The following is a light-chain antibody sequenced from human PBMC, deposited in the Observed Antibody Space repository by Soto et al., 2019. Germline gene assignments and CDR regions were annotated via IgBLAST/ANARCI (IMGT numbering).Light chain of an antibody. CDR3: QQYGSSPYT. V-gene: IGKV3-20*01. CDR2: GAS. J-gene: IGKJ2*01. Sequence: EIVLTQSPGTLSLSPGERATLSCRASQSVSSSYLAWYQQKPGQAPRLLIHGASSRATGIPDRFSGSGSGTDFTLTISRLEPEEFAVYYCQQYGSSPYTFGQGTKLEIK. CDR1: QSVSSSY.